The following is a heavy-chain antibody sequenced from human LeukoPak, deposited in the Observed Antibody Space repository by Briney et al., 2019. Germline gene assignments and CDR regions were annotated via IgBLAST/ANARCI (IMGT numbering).Heavy chain of an antibody. V-gene: IGHV1-8*01. D-gene: IGHD3-22*01. Sequence: ASVKVSCKASGYTLASYDINWVRQATGQGLEWMGWMNPNSGNTGYAQKFQGRVTMTRNTSTSTAYMELSSLRSEDTAVYYCARRQESYDSSGYQKPGAEYSQHWGQGTLVTVSS. CDR2: MNPNSGNT. J-gene: IGHJ1*01. CDR3: ARRQESYDSSGYQKPGAEYSQH. CDR1: GYTLASYD.